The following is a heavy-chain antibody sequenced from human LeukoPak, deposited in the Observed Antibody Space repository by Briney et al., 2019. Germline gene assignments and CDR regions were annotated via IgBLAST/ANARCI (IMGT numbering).Heavy chain of an antibody. J-gene: IGHJ5*02. CDR1: GFTFGSYW. V-gene: IGHV3-7*01. CDR2: IKQDGSEK. CDR3: ANSLWFGELLFDP. Sequence: GGSLRLSCAASGFTFGSYWMSWVRQAPGKGLEWVANIKQDGSEKYYVDSVKGRFTISRDNAKNSLYLQMNSLRAEDTAVYYCANSLWFGELLFDPWGQGTLVTVSS. D-gene: IGHD3-10*01.